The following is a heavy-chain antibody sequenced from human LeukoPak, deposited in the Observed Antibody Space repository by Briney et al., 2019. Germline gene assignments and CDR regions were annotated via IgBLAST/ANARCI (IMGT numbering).Heavy chain of an antibody. CDR1: GFTLSSYN. V-gene: IGHV3-48*02. Sequence: GGSLRLSCAASGFTLSSYNMNWVRQAPGKGLEWISYITTSTDIISYADSVKGRFTISRDNAKNSLYLQMDSLRDEDTAVYYCVRDHNYYFGYWGQGILVTVSA. J-gene: IGHJ4*02. CDR3: VRDHNYYFGY. CDR2: ITTSTDII.